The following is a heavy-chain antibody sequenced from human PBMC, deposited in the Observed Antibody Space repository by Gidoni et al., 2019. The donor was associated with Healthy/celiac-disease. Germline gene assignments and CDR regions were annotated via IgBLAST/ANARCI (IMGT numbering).Heavy chain of an antibody. D-gene: IGHD2-15*01. CDR3: ASTVVVAATFDY. V-gene: IGHV3-43*02. CDR1: GFTFDDYA. Sequence: EVQLVESGGGVVQPGGSLRLSCAASGFTFDDYAMHWVRQAPGKGLEWVSLISGDGGSTYYADSVKGRFTISRDNSKNSLYLQMNSLRTEDTALYYCASTVVVAATFDYWGQGTLVTVSS. J-gene: IGHJ4*02. CDR2: ISGDGGST.